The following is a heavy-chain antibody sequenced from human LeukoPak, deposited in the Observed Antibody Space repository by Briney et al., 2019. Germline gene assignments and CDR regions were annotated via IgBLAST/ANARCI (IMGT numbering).Heavy chain of an antibody. Sequence: SETLSLTRTVSGGSISSYYWSWIRQPPGKGLEWIGYIYYSGSTNYNPSLKSRVTISVDTSKNQFSLKLSSVTAADTAVYYCAERYYYYYGMDVWGQGTTVTVSS. J-gene: IGHJ6*02. CDR3: AERYYYYYGMDV. CDR2: IYYSGST. CDR1: GGSISSYY. V-gene: IGHV4-59*01.